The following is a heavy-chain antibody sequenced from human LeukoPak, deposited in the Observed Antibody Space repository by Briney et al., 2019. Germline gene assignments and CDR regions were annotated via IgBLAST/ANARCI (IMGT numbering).Heavy chain of an antibody. Sequence: ASVKVSCKASGGTFSTYAFSWVRQAPGQGLEWLGRIVPMVDIRQYAQKFQDRVTITADKSTSTAYMELRSLTSDDTAVYYCARNLGIGMADTGRDSDVDYWARGTLVTVSS. V-gene: IGHV1-69*04. CDR3: ARNLGIGMADTGRDSDVDY. J-gene: IGHJ4*02. CDR2: IVPMVDIR. D-gene: IGHD6-19*01. CDR1: GGTFSTYA.